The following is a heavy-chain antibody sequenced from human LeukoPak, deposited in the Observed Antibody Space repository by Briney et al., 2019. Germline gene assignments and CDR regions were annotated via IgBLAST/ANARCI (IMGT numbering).Heavy chain of an antibody. Sequence: SQTLSLICTVSCGSISRVGYYWSWLREHPGKGLEWIGYIYYSGSTSYNPSLKRRVTISVDTAKNHFSLKLRSVTAADTAVYYCARQSSGYYPFIDYWGQGTLVTVSS. CDR3: ARQSSGYYPFIDY. D-gene: IGHD3-22*01. CDR1: CGSISRVGYY. J-gene: IGHJ4*02. V-gene: IGHV4-31*03. CDR2: IYYSGST.